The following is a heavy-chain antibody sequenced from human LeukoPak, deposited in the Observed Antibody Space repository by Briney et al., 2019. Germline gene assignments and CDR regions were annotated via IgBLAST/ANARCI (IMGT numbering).Heavy chain of an antibody. CDR3: ARAAIYCGGDCHQAFDI. CDR2: IYHSGST. V-gene: IGHV4-30-2*01. Sequence: SETLSLTCAVSGGSISSGGYSWSWIRQPPGKGLEWIGYIYHSGSTYYNPSLKSRVTISVDRSKNQFSLKLSSVTAADTAVYFCARAAIYCGGDCHQAFDIWGQGTMVTVSS. CDR1: GGSISSGGYS. D-gene: IGHD2-21*02. J-gene: IGHJ3*02.